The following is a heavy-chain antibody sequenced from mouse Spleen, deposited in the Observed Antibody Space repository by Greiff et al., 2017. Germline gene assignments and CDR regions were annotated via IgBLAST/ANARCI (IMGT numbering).Heavy chain of an antibody. CDR1: GYTFTSYW. J-gene: IGHJ2*01. CDR2: IYPSDSET. Sequence: QVQLQQSGAELVRPGSSVKLSCKASGYTFTSYWMDWVKQRPGQGLEWIGNIYPSDSETHYNQKFKDKATLTVDKSSSTAYMQLSSLTSEDSAVYDCARAKGRYFDYWGQGTTLTVSS. V-gene: IGHV1-61*01. CDR3: ARAKGRYFDY.